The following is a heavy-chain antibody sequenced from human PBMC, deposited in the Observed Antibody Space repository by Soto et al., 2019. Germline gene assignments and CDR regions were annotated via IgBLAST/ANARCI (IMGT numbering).Heavy chain of an antibody. CDR2: ISRTGGGT. V-gene: IGHV3-23*01. J-gene: IGHJ4*02. D-gene: IGHD6-13*01. CDR1: RFTFSHYA. CDR3: AREQVYRWMATAGPDY. Sequence: EVQLSESGGRLVQPGGSLRLSCAASRFTFSHYAMTWVRQAPGKGLQWVSGISRTGGGTYYADSVKGRFTISRDNSKDTVFLQMDSLRVEDTAVYYCAREQVYRWMATAGPDYWGQGTLVTVFS.